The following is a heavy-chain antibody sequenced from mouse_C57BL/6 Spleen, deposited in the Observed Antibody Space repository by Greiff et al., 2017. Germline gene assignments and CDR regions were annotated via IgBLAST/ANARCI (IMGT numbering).Heavy chain of an antibody. CDR2: ISSGSSTI. Sequence: EWVAYISSGSSTIYYADTVKGRFTISRDNAKNTLFLQMTSLRSEDTAMYYCARRRGLGYWYFDVWGTGTTVTVSS. V-gene: IGHV5-17*01. D-gene: IGHD3-3*01. J-gene: IGHJ1*03. CDR3: ARRRGLGYWYFDV.